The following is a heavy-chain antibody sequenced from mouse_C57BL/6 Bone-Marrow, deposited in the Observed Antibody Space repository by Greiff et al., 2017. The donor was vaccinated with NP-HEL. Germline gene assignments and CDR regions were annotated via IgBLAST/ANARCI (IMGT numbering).Heavy chain of an antibody. CDR3: ARHYYSNYFDY. D-gene: IGHD2-5*01. J-gene: IGHJ2*01. CDR1: GFTFSSYG. V-gene: IGHV5-6*01. CDR2: ISSGGSYT. Sequence: EVKLVESGGDLVKPGGSLKLSCAASGFTFSSYGMSWVRQTPDKRLEWVATISSGGSYTYYPDSVKGRFTISRDNAKNTQYLQMGSLKTEDTAMYYCARHYYSNYFDYWGQGTTLTVSS.